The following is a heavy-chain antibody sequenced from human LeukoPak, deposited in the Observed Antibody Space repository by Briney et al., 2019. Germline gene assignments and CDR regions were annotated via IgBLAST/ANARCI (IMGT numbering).Heavy chain of an antibody. CDR3: ARDLSPSGAFDI. V-gene: IGHV1-69*01. CDR2: IIPIFGTA. Sequence: SVKVSCKASGGTLSSYAISWVRQAPGQGLEWMGGIIPIFGTANYAQKFQGRVTITADESTSTACMELSSLRSEDTAVYYCARDLSPSGAFDIWGQGTMVTVSS. CDR1: GGTLSSYA. J-gene: IGHJ3*02. D-gene: IGHD2/OR15-2a*01.